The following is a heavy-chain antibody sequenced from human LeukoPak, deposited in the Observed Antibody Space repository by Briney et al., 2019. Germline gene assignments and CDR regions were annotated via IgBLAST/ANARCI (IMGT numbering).Heavy chain of an antibody. CDR2: ISYTNII. CDR1: GFTFSTYS. J-gene: IGHJ3*02. CDR3: AKAGGEYLSDGFDI. Sequence: GGSLRLSCAASGFTFSTYSMNWVRQAPGKGLEWVSYISYTNIIYYADSVKGRFTISRDNAKNSLYLQMNSLTIEDMAFYYCAKAGGEYLSDGFDIWGQGTMVTVSS. D-gene: IGHD3-10*01. V-gene: IGHV3-48*04.